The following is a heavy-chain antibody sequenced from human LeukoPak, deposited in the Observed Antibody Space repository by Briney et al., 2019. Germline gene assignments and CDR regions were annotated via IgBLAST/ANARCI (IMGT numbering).Heavy chain of an antibody. Sequence: PGGSLRLSCTASGFTFSSYSMNWVRQAPGKGLEWVSSISSSSSYIYYADSVKGRFTISRDNAKNSLYLQMNSLRAEDTAVYYCARARLGLGSAIDYWGQGTLVTVSS. CDR3: ARARLGLGSAIDY. J-gene: IGHJ4*02. CDR1: GFTFSSYS. CDR2: ISSSSSYI. V-gene: IGHV3-21*01. D-gene: IGHD3-16*01.